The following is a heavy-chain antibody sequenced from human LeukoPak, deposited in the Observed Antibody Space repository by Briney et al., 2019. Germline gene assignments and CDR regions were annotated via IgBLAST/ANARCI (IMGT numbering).Heavy chain of an antibody. D-gene: IGHD6-13*01. V-gene: IGHV3-71*01. CDR1: GFTFTSYN. Sequence: GGSLRLSCAASGFTFTSYNMNWVRQAPGKGLEWVGFIRSKAYGGTTEYAAPVKGRFTISRDDSKSIAYLQMNSLGAEDTAVYYCASEGVGYSSSWYAFHYWGQGTLVTVSS. J-gene: IGHJ4*02. CDR2: IRSKAYGGTT. CDR3: ASEGVGYSSSWYAFHY.